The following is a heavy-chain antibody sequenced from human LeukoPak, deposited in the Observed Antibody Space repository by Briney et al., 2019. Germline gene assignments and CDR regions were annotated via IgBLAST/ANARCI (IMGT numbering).Heavy chain of an antibody. V-gene: IGHV3-23*01. CDR2: INDSGGRT. D-gene: IGHD6-13*01. CDR1: GFTFSTFV. CDR3: AKGLRSSNFYYGMDV. J-gene: IGHJ6*02. Sequence: PGGSLRLSCAACGFTFSTFVMSWVRQAPGKGMEWVSGINDSGGRTHYADSVKGRFAISRDNSKNMLYLQLTSLRVDDTAIYYCAKGLRSSNFYYGMDVWGLGTTVTVSS.